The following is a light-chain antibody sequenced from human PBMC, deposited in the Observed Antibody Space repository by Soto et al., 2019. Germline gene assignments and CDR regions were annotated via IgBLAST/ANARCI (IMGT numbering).Light chain of an antibody. CDR3: QQSDSTPIT. CDR1: QSISNF. V-gene: IGKV1-39*01. Sequence: DIQMTQSPSSLSASVGDRVTITCRASQSISNFLNWYQQKPGKAPKLLIYGASTLDSGVPSRFSGSGSGTDFTLTISSLQPEDFATYYCQQSDSTPITFGQGTRLEIK. J-gene: IGKJ2*01. CDR2: GAS.